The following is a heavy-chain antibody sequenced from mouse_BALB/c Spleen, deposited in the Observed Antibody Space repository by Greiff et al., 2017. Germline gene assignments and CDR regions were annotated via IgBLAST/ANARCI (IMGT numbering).Heavy chain of an antibody. CDR1: GFNIKDTY. D-gene: IGHD2-1*01. V-gene: IGHV14-3*02. J-gene: IGHJ4*01. CDR3: AIYGNYDAMDY. Sequence: VHVKQSGAELVKPGASVKLSCTASGFNIKDTYMHWVKQRPEQGLEWIGRIDPANGNTKYDPKFQGKATITADTSSNTAYLQLSSLTSEDTAVYYCAIYGNYDAMDYWGQGTSVTVSS. CDR2: IDPANGNT.